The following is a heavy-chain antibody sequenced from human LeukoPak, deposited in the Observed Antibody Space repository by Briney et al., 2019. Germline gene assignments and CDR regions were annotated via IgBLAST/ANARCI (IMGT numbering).Heavy chain of an antibody. D-gene: IGHD1-26*01. Sequence: TGGSLRLSCAASGFTFSSYGMHWVRQAPGKGLEWVAVISYDGSNKYYADSVKGRFTISRDNSKNTLYLQMNSLRAEDTAVYYCAKDWRELLTRFDYWGQGTLVAVSS. CDR3: AKDWRELLTRFDY. CDR1: GFTFSSYG. CDR2: ISYDGSNK. V-gene: IGHV3-30*18. J-gene: IGHJ4*02.